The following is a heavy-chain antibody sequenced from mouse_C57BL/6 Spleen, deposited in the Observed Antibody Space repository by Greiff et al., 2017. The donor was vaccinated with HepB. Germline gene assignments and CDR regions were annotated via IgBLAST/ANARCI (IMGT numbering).Heavy chain of an antibody. J-gene: IGHJ1*03. CDR1: GFSLTSYG. V-gene: IGHV2-6-1*01. Sequence: VQVVESGPGLVAPSQSLSITCTVSGFSLTSYGVHWVRQPPGKGLEWLVVIWSDGSTTYNSALKSRLSISKDNSKSQVFLKMNSLQTDDTAMYYCARHRRDYDGDWYFDVWGTGTTVTVSS. D-gene: IGHD2-4*01. CDR2: IWSDGST. CDR3: ARHRRDYDGDWYFDV.